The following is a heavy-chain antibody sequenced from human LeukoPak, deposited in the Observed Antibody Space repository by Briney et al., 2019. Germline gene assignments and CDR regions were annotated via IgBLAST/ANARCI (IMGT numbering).Heavy chain of an antibody. V-gene: IGHV4-30-2*01. Sequence: SQSLSLTCTVSGASISSGGNSWSWLRQPRGKGPEWIGYISHGGNTYYTPSLKSRVTISVDRSKNQFSLKLNSVTAADTAVYYCARGVEGVYAFDIWGQGTMVTVSS. CDR3: ARGVEGVYAFDI. D-gene: IGHD6-13*01. CDR1: GASISSGGNS. J-gene: IGHJ3*02. CDR2: ISHGGNT.